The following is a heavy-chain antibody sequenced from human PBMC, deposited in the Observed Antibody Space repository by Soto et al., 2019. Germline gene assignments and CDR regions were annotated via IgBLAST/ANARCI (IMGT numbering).Heavy chain of an antibody. D-gene: IGHD3-9*01. Sequence: ASVKVSCKASGYTFTSYAMHWVRQAPGQRLEWMGWINAGNGNTKYSQKFQGRVTTTRDTSASTAYMELSSLRSEDTAVYYCARVTGYYAPDYWGQGTLVTVSS. V-gene: IGHV1-3*01. J-gene: IGHJ4*02. CDR1: GYTFTSYA. CDR3: ARVTGYYAPDY. CDR2: INAGNGNT.